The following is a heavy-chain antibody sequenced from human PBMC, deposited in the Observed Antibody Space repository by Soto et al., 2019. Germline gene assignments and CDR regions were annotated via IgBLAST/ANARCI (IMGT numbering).Heavy chain of an antibody. V-gene: IGHV1-8*01. CDR3: ATADVAAAGPYYYYGMDV. CDR2: MNPNSGNT. Sequence: QVQLVQSGAEVKKPGASVKVSCKASGYTFTSYDINWVRQATGQGLEWMGWMNPNSGNTGYAQKCQGRVTMTRNTAISTAYMELSSRRSDDTAVYYCATADVAAAGPYYYYGMDVWGQGPTVTVSS. D-gene: IGHD6-13*01. CDR1: GYTFTSYD. J-gene: IGHJ6*02.